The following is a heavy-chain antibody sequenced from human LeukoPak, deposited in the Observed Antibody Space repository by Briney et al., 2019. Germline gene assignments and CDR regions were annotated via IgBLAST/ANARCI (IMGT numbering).Heavy chain of an antibody. CDR1: GYTFTGYY. Sequence: ASEKVSCKASGYTFTGYYMHWVRQAPGQGLEWMGWINPNSGGTNYAQKFQGRVTMTRDTSISTAYMELSRLRSDDTAVYYCARDKARRAAAGADYWGQGTLVTVSS. D-gene: IGHD6-13*01. CDR2: INPNSGGT. V-gene: IGHV1-2*02. J-gene: IGHJ4*02. CDR3: ARDKARRAAAGADY.